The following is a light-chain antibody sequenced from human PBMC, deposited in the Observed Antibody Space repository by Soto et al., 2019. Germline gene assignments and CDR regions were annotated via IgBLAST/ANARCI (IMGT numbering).Light chain of an antibody. V-gene: IGKV1-12*01. CDR1: QDILSW. CDR2: ASS. Sequence: DIQMTQSPSSVSASVGDTVTITCRASQDILSWLAWYQQKPGEAPRLLIYASSNFQSGVPSRFSGSRSGTDFTLTISSLQPEDFATYYCQQANTFPITFGPGTRLDIK. J-gene: IGKJ3*01. CDR3: QQANTFPIT.